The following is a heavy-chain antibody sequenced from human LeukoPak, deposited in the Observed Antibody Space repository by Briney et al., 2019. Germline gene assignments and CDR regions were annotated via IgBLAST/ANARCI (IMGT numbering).Heavy chain of an antibody. CDR2: MNPNSGNT. CDR1: GYTFTSYD. Sequence: ASVKVSCKASGYTFTSYDISWVRQATGQGLEWMGWMNPNSGNTGYAQKFQGRVTMTRNTSISTAYMELSSLRSEDTAVYYCAREEWKAVAGRRDYWGQGTLVTVSS. D-gene: IGHD6-19*01. J-gene: IGHJ4*02. CDR3: AREEWKAVAGRRDY. V-gene: IGHV1-8*01.